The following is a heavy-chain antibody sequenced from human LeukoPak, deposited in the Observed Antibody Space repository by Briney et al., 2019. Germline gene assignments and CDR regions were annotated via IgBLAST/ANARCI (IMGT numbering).Heavy chain of an antibody. V-gene: IGHV1-2*02. CDR3: ARALTVTTHAFDI. CDR2: INPNSGGT. D-gene: IGHD4-11*01. Sequence: GASVKVSCKASGYTFTGYYMHWVRQAPGQGLEWMGWINPNSGGTNYAQKFQGKVTMTRDTSISTAYMELSRLRSDDTAVYYCARALTVTTHAFDIWGQGTMVTVSS. J-gene: IGHJ3*02. CDR1: GYTFTGYY.